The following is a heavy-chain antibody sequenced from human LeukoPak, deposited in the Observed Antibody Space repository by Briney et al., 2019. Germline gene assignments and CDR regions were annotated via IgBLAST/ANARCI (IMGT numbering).Heavy chain of an antibody. CDR1: GSTFDDYA. J-gene: IGHJ4*02. CDR2: ISWNSGSI. CDR3: AKAGAYDSSGSFDY. D-gene: IGHD3-22*01. V-gene: IGHV3-9*01. Sequence: GGSLRLSCAASGSTFDDYAMHWVRQAPGKGLEWVSGISWNSGSIGYADSVKGRSTISRDNAKNSLYLQMNSLRAEDTALYYCAKAGAYDSSGSFDYWGQGTLVTVSS.